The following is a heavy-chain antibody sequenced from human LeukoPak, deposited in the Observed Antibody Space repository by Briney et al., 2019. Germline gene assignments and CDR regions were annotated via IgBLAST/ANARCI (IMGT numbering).Heavy chain of an antibody. D-gene: IGHD6-13*01. V-gene: IGHV4-39*01. CDR2: IYYSGST. J-gene: IGHJ4*02. CDR3: ARRGRGSWVGGFLDY. Sequence: SETLSLTCTVSGASISSNDYYWGWIRQPPGKGLEWIGSIYYSGSTYYNPSLQSRVSISVDTSKNQFSLKLTSVTAADTAVYYCARRGRGSWVGGFLDYWGQGTLVTVSS. CDR1: GASISSNDYY.